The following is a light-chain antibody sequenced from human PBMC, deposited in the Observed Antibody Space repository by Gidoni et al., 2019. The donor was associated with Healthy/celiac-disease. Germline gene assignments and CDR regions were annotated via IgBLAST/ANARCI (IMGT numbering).Light chain of an antibody. CDR2: LGS. V-gene: IGKV2-28*01. CDR1: QSLLHSNGYNY. Sequence: DIVMTQSPLYLPVTPGEPASISCRSSQSLLHSNGYNYLDWYLQKPGQSPQLLIYLGSNRASGVPDRFSGSGSGTDCTLKISRVEAEDVGVYYCMQALQTPWYTFGQGTKLEIK. CDR3: MQALQTPWYT. J-gene: IGKJ2*01.